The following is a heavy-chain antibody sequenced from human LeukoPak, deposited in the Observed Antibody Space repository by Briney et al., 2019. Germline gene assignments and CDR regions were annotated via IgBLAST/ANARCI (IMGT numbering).Heavy chain of an antibody. CDR2: ISGSGGST. CDR1: GFTYSSYA. J-gene: IGHJ4*02. Sequence: GSLRLSCAASGFTYSSYAMSWVRQAPGKGLEWVSAISGSGGSTYYADSVKGRFTISRDNSKNTLYLQMNSLRAEDTAVYYCAKSSEQWLVLGGFDYWGQGTLVTVPS. V-gene: IGHV3-23*01. D-gene: IGHD6-19*01. CDR3: AKSSEQWLVLGGFDY.